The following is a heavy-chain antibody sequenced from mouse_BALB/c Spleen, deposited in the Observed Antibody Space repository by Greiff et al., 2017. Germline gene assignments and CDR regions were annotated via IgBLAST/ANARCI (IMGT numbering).Heavy chain of an antibody. J-gene: IGHJ2*01. D-gene: IGHD1-1*01. CDR2: IYPGGGYT. CDR3: ARSDYGSRYGYFDY. V-gene: IGHV1-63*02. Sequence: QVQLQQSGAELVRPGTSVKISCKASGYTFTNYWLGWVKQRPGHGLEWIGDIYPGGGYTNYNEKFKGKATLTADTSSSTAYMQSSSLTSEDSAVYFSARSDYGSRYGYFDYWGQGTTLTVSS. CDR1: GYTFTNYW.